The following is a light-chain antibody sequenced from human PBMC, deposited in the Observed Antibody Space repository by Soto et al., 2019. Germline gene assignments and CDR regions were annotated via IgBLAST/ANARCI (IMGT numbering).Light chain of an antibody. CDR2: AAS. CDR3: QHSYSTPGT. CDR1: QSISSY. Sequence: DIQMTQSPSSLSASVGDRVTITCRASQSISSYLNWYQQKPGKAPKLLIYAASSLQSGVPSRFSGSGSGTDFTLTISSLQPEDFATYYCQHSYSTPGTFGQGTKVDIK. V-gene: IGKV1-39*01. J-gene: IGKJ1*01.